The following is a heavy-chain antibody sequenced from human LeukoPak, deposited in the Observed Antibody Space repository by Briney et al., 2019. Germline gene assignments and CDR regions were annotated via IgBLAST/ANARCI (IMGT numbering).Heavy chain of an antibody. D-gene: IGHD6-13*01. CDR2: IYTSGST. V-gene: IGHV4-61*02. CDR3: ARVRIAAAYDAFDI. CDR1: GGSISRGSYY. J-gene: IGHJ3*02. Sequence: SQTLSLTCTVSGGSISRGSYYWSWIRQPAGKGLEWIGRIYTSGSTNYNPSLKSRVTISVDTSKNQFSLKLSSVTAADTAVYYCARVRIAAAYDAFDIWGQGTMVTVSS.